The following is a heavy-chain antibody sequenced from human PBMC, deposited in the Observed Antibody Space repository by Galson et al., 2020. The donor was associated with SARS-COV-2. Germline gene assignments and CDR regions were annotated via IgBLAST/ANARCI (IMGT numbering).Heavy chain of an antibody. CDR1: GFTFDDYG. CDR3: ARVGGLWFGELLSDY. CDR2: INWNGGST. V-gene: IGHV3-20*04. Sequence: GESLKISCAASGFTFDDYGMSWVRQAPGKGLEWVSGINWNGGSTGYADSVKGRFTISRDNAKNSLYLQMNSLRAEDTALYYCARVGGLWFGELLSDYWGQGTLVTVSS. D-gene: IGHD3-10*01. J-gene: IGHJ4*02.